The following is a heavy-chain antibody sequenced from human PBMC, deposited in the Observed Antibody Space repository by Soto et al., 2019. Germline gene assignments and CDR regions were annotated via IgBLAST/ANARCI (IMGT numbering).Heavy chain of an antibody. CDR3: ARGLRWTRTFDF. Sequence: QRQLRESGPGLVKPSETLSLTCSVSGGYITGSSFSWGWIRQSPGTGLQWIGSLSYSGSTYYNPSLKGRVAISADTSKNAFSLELKLMTAAATATYFCARGLRWTRTFDFWGRGTLVTVSS. D-gene: IGHD3-16*01. V-gene: IGHV4-39*01. CDR1: GGYITGSSFS. J-gene: IGHJ4*02. CDR2: LSYSGST.